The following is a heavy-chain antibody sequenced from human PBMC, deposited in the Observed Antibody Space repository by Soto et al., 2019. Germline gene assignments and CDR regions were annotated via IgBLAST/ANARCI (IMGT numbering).Heavy chain of an antibody. J-gene: IGHJ5*02. V-gene: IGHV1-24*01. Sequence: ASVKVSCKVSGYTLTELSMHWVRQAPGKGLEWMGGFDPEDGETIYAQKFQGRVTMTEDTSTDTAYMELSSLRSEDTAVYYRATDRGYSSSWSTWFDPWGQGTPVTVSS. D-gene: IGHD6-13*01. CDR1: GYTLTELS. CDR2: FDPEDGET. CDR3: ATDRGYSSSWSTWFDP.